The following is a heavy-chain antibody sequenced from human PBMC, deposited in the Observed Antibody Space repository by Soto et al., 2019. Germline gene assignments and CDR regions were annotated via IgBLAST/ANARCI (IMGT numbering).Heavy chain of an antibody. V-gene: IGHV3-48*02. J-gene: IGHJ6*02. CDR1: GFRFSSYS. CDR3: ARDDRRIPGAYGGFYCMDI. Sequence: PEGSLRLSCAASGFRFSSYSMNWVRQAPGKGLEWLSFISGSATATYYADSVKGRFTVSIDSVKNSLFLQINSLRDEDTGVYFCARDDRRIPGAYGGFYCMDIWALGTTVTVSS. CDR2: ISGSATAT. D-gene: IGHD2-21*01.